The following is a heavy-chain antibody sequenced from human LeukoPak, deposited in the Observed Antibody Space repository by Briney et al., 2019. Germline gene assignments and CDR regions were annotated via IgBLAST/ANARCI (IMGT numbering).Heavy chain of an antibody. D-gene: IGHD1-26*01. CDR3: ARAPVGAIPLDAFDI. J-gene: IGHJ3*02. Sequence: GASVKVSCKASGGTFSSYAISWVRQAPGQGLEWMGGIIPIFGTANYAQKFQGRVTMTRDMYTRTVYMELSSLRSEDTSVYYCARAPVGAIPLDAFDIWGQGTMVTVS. CDR1: GGTFSSYA. V-gene: IGHV1-69*05. CDR2: IIPIFGTA.